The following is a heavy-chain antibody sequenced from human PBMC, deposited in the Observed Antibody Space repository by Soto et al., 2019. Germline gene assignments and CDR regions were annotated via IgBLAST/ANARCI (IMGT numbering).Heavy chain of an antibody. CDR3: AKSQGLNRWAGGYGDIDV. CDR2: ISGSGGSP. V-gene: IGHV3-23*01. J-gene: IGHJ6*03. D-gene: IGHD5-12*01. Sequence: GGSLRLSCAASGFTFYSYAMSWVRQAPGKGLEWVSAISGSGGSPYYAGSVTGRFTISRDNFKNTLYLQMNSLRAEDTAVYWCAKSQGLNRWAGGYGDIDVWAKGTTVTVSS. CDR1: GFTFYSYA.